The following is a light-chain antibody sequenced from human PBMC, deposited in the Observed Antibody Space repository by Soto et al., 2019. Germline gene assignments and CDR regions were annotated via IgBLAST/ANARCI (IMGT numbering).Light chain of an antibody. V-gene: IGKV1-27*01. Sequence: DFQMTQSPSSLSASVGDRVAITCRASQAINNYLAWYQQRPGKFPKLLIYAASTLHPGVPSRFSDSGSGTDFTLTISSLQPEDVATYYCQKYNSAPLTFCPGTRLEIK. CDR2: AAS. CDR3: QKYNSAPLT. J-gene: IGKJ5*01. CDR1: QAINNY.